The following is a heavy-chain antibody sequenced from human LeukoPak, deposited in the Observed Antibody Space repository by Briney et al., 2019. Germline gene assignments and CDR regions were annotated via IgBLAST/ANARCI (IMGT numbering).Heavy chain of an antibody. CDR2: ICGSGGIT. V-gene: IGHV3-23*01. D-gene: IGHD3-22*01. J-gene: IGHJ4*02. Sequence: GGSLRLSCAASGFTFSSYAMSWVRQAPGKGLEWVSGICGSGGITHYADSVKGRFTISRDNSKNTLYVRMNSLRAEDTAVYYCAKDGYYYDSSGSPTYFFDYWGQGTLVTVSS. CDR3: AKDGYYYDSSGSPTYFFDY. CDR1: GFTFSSYA.